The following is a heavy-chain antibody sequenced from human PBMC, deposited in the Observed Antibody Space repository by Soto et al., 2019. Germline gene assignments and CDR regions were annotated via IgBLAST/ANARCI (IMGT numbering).Heavy chain of an antibody. CDR2: INPNSGGT. CDR1: GYTFTVYY. CDR3: ARDGLGITIFGVVIRGLYGMDV. V-gene: IGHV1-2*04. J-gene: IGHJ6*02. D-gene: IGHD3-3*01. Sequence: ASLKVSCKASGYTFTVYYMHWVRQAPGQGLEWMGWINPNSGGTNYAQKFQGWVTMTRDTSISTAYMELSRLGSDDTAVYYCARDGLGITIFGVVIRGLYGMDVWGQGTTVTVSS.